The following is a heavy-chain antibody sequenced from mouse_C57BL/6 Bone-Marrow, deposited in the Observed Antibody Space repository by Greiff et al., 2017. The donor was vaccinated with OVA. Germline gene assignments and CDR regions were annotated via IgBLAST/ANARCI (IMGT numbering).Heavy chain of an antibody. D-gene: IGHD2-13*01. J-gene: IGHJ2*01. CDR3: ASGTLTN. Sequence: EVQLQQSGPELVKPGASVKISCKASGYTFTDYYMHWVKQRPGKSLEWIGDINPNNGGTSYNQKFKGKATLTVDKSSSTAYMELRSLTSEDSAVYYGASGTLTNGGRGTTLTVS. V-gene: IGHV1-26*01. CDR2: INPNNGGT. CDR1: GYTFTDYY.